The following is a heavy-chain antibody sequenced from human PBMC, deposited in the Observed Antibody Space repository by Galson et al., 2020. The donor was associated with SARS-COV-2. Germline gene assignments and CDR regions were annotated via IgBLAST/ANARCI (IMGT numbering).Heavy chain of an antibody. CDR2: ISHSGGT. Sequence: SETLSLTCAVSGTTISGGSYSWNWIRQPPGKGLEWHGYISHSGGTYYNPSLKSRVTISGDRSKNQFSLRLSSVTAADAAVYFCARLHYGEYAPEAFDIWGPGTRVTVAS. D-gene: IGHD4-17*01. V-gene: IGHV4-30-2*01. CDR1: GTTISGGSYS. J-gene: IGHJ3*02. CDR3: ARLHYGEYAPEAFDI.